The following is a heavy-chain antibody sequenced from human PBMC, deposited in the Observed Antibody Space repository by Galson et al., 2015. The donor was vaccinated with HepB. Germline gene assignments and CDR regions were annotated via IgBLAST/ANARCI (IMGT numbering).Heavy chain of an antibody. J-gene: IGHJ3*02. CDR3: TTPEYCGGDCYVAFDI. D-gene: IGHD2-21*02. V-gene: IGHV3-15*01. CDR1: GFTFSNAW. Sequence: LRLSCAASGFTFSNAWMSWVRQAPGKGLEWVGRIRSKTDGGTTDYAAPVKGRFTISRDDSKNTLYLQMNSLKTEDTAVYYCTTPEYCGGDCYVAFDIWGQGTMVTVSS. CDR2: IRSKTDGGTT.